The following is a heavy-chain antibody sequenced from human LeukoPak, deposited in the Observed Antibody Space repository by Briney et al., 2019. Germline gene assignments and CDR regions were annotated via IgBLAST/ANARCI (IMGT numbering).Heavy chain of an antibody. J-gene: IGHJ3*02. CDR1: GGTFSSYA. Sequence: ASVKVSCKASGGTFSSYAISWVRQAPGQGLEWMGGIIPIFGTANYAQKFQGRATITTDESTSTAYMELSSLRSEDTAVYYCARRNYGDSYAFDIWGQGTMVTVSS. CDR3: ARRNYGDSYAFDI. D-gene: IGHD4-17*01. CDR2: IIPIFGTA. V-gene: IGHV1-69*05.